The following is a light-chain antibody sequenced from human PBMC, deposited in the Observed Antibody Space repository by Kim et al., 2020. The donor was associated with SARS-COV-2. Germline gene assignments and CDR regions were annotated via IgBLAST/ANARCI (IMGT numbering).Light chain of an antibody. CDR3: SSYAGSNNVV. CDR2: EVS. J-gene: IGLJ2*01. CDR1: RSDVGGYND. V-gene: IGLV2-8*01. Sequence: GQSRTISCAGTRSDVGGYNDVSWYQQHPGKAPKLMIYEVSKRPSGVPDRFSGSKSGNTASLTVSGLQAEDEADYYCSSYAGSNNVVFGGGTQLTVL.